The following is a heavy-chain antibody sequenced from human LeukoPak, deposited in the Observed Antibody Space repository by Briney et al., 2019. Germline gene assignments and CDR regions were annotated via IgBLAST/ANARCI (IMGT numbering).Heavy chain of an antibody. CDR1: GGSFSGYY. V-gene: IGHV4-34*01. J-gene: IGHJ4*02. D-gene: IGHD6-6*01. CDR2: INHSGST. CDR3: ARHGYSSSRDY. Sequence: SSETLSLTCAVYGGSFSGYYWSWIRQPPGKGLEWIGEINHSGSTNYNPSLKSRVTISVDTSKNQFSLKLSSVTAADTAVYYCARHGYSSSRDYWGQGTLVTVSS.